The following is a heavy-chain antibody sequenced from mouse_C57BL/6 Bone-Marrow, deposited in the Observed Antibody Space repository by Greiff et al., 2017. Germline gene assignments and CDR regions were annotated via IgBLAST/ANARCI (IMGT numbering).Heavy chain of an antibody. J-gene: IGHJ4*01. D-gene: IGHD1-1*01. V-gene: IGHV14-4*01. CDR3: TTILLRWAMDY. CDR2: IDPENGDT. CDR1: GFNIKDDY. Sequence: VQLQQSGAELVRPGASVKLSCTASGFNIKDDYMHWVKQRPEQGLEWIGWIDPENGDTEYASKFQGKATITADTSSNTAYLQLSSLTSEDTAVYYWTTILLRWAMDYWGQGTSVTVSS.